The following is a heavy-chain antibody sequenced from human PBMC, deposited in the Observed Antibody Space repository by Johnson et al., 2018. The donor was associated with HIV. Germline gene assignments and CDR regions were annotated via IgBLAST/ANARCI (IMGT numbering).Heavy chain of an antibody. CDR2: INCNGVST. CDR3: AREREWELRLDAFDI. D-gene: IGHD1-26*01. J-gene: IGHJ3*02. CDR1: GFTFDDYG. V-gene: IGHV3-20*04. Sequence: VQLVESGGGVVRPGGSLRLSCAASGFTFDDYGMSWVRQAPGKGLEGVSGINCNGVSTGDADSVQGRFTISGDNAKNCRYLQMNSLRAEETALSYCAREREWELRLDAFDIWGQGSMVTVSS.